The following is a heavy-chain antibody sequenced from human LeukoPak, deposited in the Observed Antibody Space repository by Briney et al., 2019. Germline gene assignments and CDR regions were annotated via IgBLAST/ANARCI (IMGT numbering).Heavy chain of an antibody. Sequence: SQTLSLTCTVSGGSISSGSNSWNWIRQPAGKDPEWIGRIYSSGSTSYNPSLKSRVTISVDTSKKQFSLTLSSVTAADTAVYYCARESSGYPYYFDFWGQGTLVTVPS. D-gene: IGHD3-22*01. CDR1: GGSISSGSNS. CDR2: IYSSGST. CDR3: ARESSGYPYYFDF. V-gene: IGHV4-61*02. J-gene: IGHJ4*02.